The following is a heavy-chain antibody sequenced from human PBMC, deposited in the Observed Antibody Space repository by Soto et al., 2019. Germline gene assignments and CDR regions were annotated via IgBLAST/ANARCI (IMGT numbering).Heavy chain of an antibody. CDR3: ARDRDDFWSGYPPPPYYYGMDV. CDR1: GFTFDDYT. Sequence: EVQLVESGGVVVQPGGSLRLSCAASGFTFDDYTMHWVRQAPGKGLEWVSLISWDGGSTYYADSVKGRFTISRDNSKNSLYLQMNSLRTEDTALYYCARDRDDFWSGYPPPPYYYGMDVWGQGTTVTVSS. CDR2: ISWDGGST. J-gene: IGHJ6*02. V-gene: IGHV3-43*01. D-gene: IGHD3-3*01.